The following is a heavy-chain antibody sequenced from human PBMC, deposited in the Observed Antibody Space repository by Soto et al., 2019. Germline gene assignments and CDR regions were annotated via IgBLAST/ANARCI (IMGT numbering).Heavy chain of an antibody. J-gene: IGHJ5*02. CDR3: AKDNVVGAASDP. Sequence: QPGGFLRLSCAASGFTFSSYAMSWVRQSPGKGLEWVSAISGSGGSTYYADSVKCRFTISRDNSKNTLYLQMNSLRAEDTAVYYCAKDNVVGAASDPWGQGTLVTVSS. V-gene: IGHV3-23*01. CDR1: GFTFSSYA. CDR2: ISGSGGST. D-gene: IGHD1-26*01.